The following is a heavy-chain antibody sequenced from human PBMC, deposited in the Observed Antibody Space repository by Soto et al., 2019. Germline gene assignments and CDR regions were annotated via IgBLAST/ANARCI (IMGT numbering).Heavy chain of an antibody. CDR1: GFSLRTTGVG. J-gene: IGHJ3*02. CDR2: IYWDDVK. D-gene: IGHD2-15*01. Sequence: QITLKESSPTLVKPTQTLTLTCTFSGFSLRTTGVGVGWIRQPPGNALEWLGIIYWDDVKHYSPSLKNRLTITKDTSKDQGVLTMTDMDPVDTATYVCAHELRRYSNDAFDIWGQGTMVTVSS. CDR3: AHELRRYSNDAFDI. V-gene: IGHV2-5*02.